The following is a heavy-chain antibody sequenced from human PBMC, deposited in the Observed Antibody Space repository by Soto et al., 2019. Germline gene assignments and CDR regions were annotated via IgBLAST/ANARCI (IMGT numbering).Heavy chain of an antibody. J-gene: IGHJ4*02. D-gene: IGHD2-15*01. Sequence: QVQLVQSGAEVKKPGSSVNVACKASGDTFNRYTISWVRQAPGQGLEWMGRIIPMSPMPIYAQKVRGRVTFTADKSTTSVYMELSSLTSDDTAVYYCARGEGGNGNWYAVWGQGTLVTVSS. CDR3: ARGEGGNGNWYAV. CDR1: GDTFNRYT. CDR2: IIPMSPMP. V-gene: IGHV1-69*02.